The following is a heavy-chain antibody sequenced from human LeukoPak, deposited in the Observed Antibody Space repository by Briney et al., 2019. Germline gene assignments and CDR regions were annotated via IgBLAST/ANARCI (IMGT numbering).Heavy chain of an antibody. J-gene: IGHJ4*01. CDR2: ISGDGSIT. V-gene: IGHV3-74*01. Sequence: PGGSLRLSCAASGLTFSRYWMHWVRQPLGKGLVWVSRISGDGSITAYADSVKGRFTISRDNAKNTLYLQMNSLRAEDTAVYYCARGRAGNYYNHNDYWGQGTLVTVSS. CDR1: GLTFSRYW. D-gene: IGHD3-10*01. CDR3: ARGRAGNYYNHNDY.